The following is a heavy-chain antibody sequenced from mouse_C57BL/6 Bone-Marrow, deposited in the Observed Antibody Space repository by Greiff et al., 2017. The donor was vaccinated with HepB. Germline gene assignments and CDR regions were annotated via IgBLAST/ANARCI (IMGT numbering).Heavy chain of an antibody. V-gene: IGHV14-4*01. CDR1: GFNIKDDY. CDR3: TGETTFFDY. CDR2: IDPENGDT. D-gene: IGHD2-12*01. Sequence: EVKLVESGAELVRPGASVKLSCTASGFNIKDDYMHWVKQRPEQGLEWIGWIDPENGDTEYASKFQDKATITADTSSNTAYLQLSSLTSEDTAVYYCTGETTFFDYWGQGTTLTVSS. J-gene: IGHJ2*01.